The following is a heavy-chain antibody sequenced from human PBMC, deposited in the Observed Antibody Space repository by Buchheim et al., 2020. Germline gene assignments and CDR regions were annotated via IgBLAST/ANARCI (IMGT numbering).Heavy chain of an antibody. V-gene: IGHV3-23*01. Sequence: EVQLLESGGGLVQPGGSLRLSCAASGFTFSSYAMSWVRQAPGKGLEWVSAISGRGGSTYYADSVKGGFTISRDNSKNTLYLQMNSLRAEDTAVYYCAKGSVWLLHISEELFDYWGQGTL. CDR2: ISGRGGST. J-gene: IGHJ4*02. CDR3: AKGSVWLLHISEELFDY. CDR1: GFTFSSYA. D-gene: IGHD2-15*01.